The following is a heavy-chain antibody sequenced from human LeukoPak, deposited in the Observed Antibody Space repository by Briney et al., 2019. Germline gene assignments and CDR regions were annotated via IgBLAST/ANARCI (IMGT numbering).Heavy chain of an antibody. D-gene: IGHD6-13*01. CDR3: ARVEGSSWPPYYYYYMDV. J-gene: IGHJ6*03. Sequence: GGSLRLSCAASGFTFSSYWMHWVRQAPGKGLVWVSRLNSDGSRTSYADSVKGRFTISRDNAENTLFLQMNSLRAEDTAVYYCARVEGSSWPPYYYYYMDVWGKGTTVTVSS. V-gene: IGHV3-74*01. CDR2: LNSDGSRT. CDR1: GFTFSSYW.